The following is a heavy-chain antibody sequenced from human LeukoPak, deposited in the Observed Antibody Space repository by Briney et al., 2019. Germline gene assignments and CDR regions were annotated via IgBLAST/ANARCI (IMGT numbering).Heavy chain of an antibody. Sequence: GGSLRLSCAVSGFSVSDNYMTWVRQAPGKGLEWVSVIYSGDTTYSADSVKGRFTVSSDISKNTLFLQMNSLRAEDAAVYFCARSLYCSGDTCYYYYYYGLDVWGRGTTVTVSS. CDR1: GFSVSDNY. J-gene: IGHJ6*02. CDR2: IYSGDTT. V-gene: IGHV3-66*01. D-gene: IGHD2-15*01. CDR3: ARSLYCSGDTCYYYYYYGLDV.